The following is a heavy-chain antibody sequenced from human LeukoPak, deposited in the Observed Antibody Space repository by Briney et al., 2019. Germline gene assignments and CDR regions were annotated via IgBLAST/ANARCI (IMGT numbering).Heavy chain of an antibody. CDR2: ISYHGSNK. CDR1: GFPFGSYA. J-gene: IGHJ4*02. V-gene: IGHV3-30-3*01. CDR3: ARGSGDYFDY. D-gene: IGHD4-17*01. Sequence: SGGSLDLSCAAPGFPFGSYAMHWVRQAQGKGLEWVAVISYHGSNKYYADSVKGRFTISRDNSKNTLYLQMNSLRAEDTAVYYCARGSGDYFDYWGQGTLVTVSS.